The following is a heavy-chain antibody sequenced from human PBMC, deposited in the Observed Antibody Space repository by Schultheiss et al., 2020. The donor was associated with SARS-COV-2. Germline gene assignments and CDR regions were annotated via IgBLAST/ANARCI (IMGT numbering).Heavy chain of an antibody. CDR3: AREVSWCGGDCCPFDY. CDR1: GGTFSSYA. J-gene: IGHJ4*02. V-gene: IGHV1-69*06. CDR2: IIPIFGTA. Sequence: SVKVSCKASGGTFSSYAISWVRQAPGQGLEWMGGIIPIFGTANYAQKFQGRVTITADKSTSTAYMELSSLRSEDTAVYYCAREVSWCGGDCCPFDYWGQGTLVTVSS. D-gene: IGHD2-21*01.